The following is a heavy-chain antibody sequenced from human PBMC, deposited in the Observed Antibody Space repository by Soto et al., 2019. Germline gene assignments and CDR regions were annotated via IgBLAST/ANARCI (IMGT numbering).Heavy chain of an antibody. Sequence: GGSLRLSCEASGFSIGTYGMGWVRQAPGKGLEWVSTITGGNTYYAASVKGRFTISRDNSKNTLYLQMSSLRAEDTALYYCVKDKERGGYDSDFDYWGQGTLVTVSS. V-gene: IGHV3-23*01. CDR2: ITGGNT. CDR1: GFSIGTYG. D-gene: IGHD3-3*01. CDR3: VKDKERGGYDSDFDY. J-gene: IGHJ4*02.